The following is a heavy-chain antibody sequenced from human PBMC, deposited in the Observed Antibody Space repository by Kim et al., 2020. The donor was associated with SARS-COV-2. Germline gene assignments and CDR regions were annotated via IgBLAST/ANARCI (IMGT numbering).Heavy chain of an antibody. CDR2: GST. J-gene: IGHJ4*02. V-gene: IGHV4-30-2*01. CDR3: ARGVGYFDY. Sequence: GSTYHNPSLKRRVTISVDRSKNQFSLKLSSVTAADTAVYYCARGVGYFDYWGQGTLVTVSS.